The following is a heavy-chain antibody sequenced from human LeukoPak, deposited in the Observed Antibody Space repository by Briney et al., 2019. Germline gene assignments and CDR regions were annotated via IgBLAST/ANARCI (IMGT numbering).Heavy chain of an antibody. Sequence: SDTLSLTCTVSGGSVSSSSHYWGWIRPPPGKGPEWLGCIYYSGRTYNNPSLKSRVTMSVDTSKNQFSLKLSSLTAADTALYYCARLLYDSRGYYYFDYWGQGTLVTVSS. CDR2: IYYSGRT. CDR3: ARLLYDSRGYYYFDY. CDR1: GGSVSSSSHY. D-gene: IGHD3-22*01. V-gene: IGHV4-39*01. J-gene: IGHJ4*02.